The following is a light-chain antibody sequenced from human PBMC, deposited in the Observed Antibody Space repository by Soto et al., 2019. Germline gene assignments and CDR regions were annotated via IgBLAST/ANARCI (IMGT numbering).Light chain of an antibody. CDR3: SSYPRTMTNV. V-gene: IGLV2-14*03. Sequence: QSALTQPASVSGSPGQSITISCTGTSSDVGGFNSVSWYQLRPGTAPKLILYDVVDRPSGVSYRFSGSKSGNTASLTISGLQAADEADYFCSSYPRTMTNVFGSGTKVTVL. CDR1: SSDVGGFNS. J-gene: IGLJ1*01. CDR2: DVV.